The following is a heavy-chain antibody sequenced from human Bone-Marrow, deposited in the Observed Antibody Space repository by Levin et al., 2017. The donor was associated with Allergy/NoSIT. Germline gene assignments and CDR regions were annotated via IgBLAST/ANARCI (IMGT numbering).Heavy chain of an antibody. CDR1: GFRLSDYE. CDR2: ISSGSSTR. Sequence: GESLKISCTASGFRLSDYEMNWVRQAPGKGLEWISYISSGSSTRYYADSVEGRFTISRDNDRNSLYLQMGNLRGEDSAVYYCARAIGSDVHYYYGMDVWGQGTTVTVSS. J-gene: IGHJ6*02. D-gene: IGHD2-15*01. V-gene: IGHV3-48*03. CDR3: ARAIGSDVHYYYGMDV.